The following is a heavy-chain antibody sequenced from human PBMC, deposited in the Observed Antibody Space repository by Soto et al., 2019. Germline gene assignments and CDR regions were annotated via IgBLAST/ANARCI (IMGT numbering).Heavy chain of an antibody. V-gene: IGHV1-18*01. CDR2: ISAYNGNT. CDR3: ARVGFYYDSSGEFDY. J-gene: IGHJ4*02. Sequence: ASVKVSCKASGYTFTSYGISWVRQAPGQGLEWMGWISAYNGNTNYAQKLQGRVTMTRDTSTSTVYMELSSLRSEDTAVYYCARVGFYYDSSGEFDYWGQGTLVTVSS. D-gene: IGHD3-22*01. CDR1: GYTFTSYG.